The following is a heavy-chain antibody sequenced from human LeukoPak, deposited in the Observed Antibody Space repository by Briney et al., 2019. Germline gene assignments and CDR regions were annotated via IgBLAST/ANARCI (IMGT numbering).Heavy chain of an antibody. CDR2: IYYSGST. Sequence: SETLSLTCTVSGGSISSYYWSWIRQPPGKGLEWIGYIYYSGSTNYNPSLKSRVTISVDTSKNQFSLQLSSVTAADTAVYYFARGLYDAFDIWGQGTMVTVSS. CDR3: ARGLYDAFDI. V-gene: IGHV4-59*01. J-gene: IGHJ3*02. D-gene: IGHD2-2*02. CDR1: GGSISSYY.